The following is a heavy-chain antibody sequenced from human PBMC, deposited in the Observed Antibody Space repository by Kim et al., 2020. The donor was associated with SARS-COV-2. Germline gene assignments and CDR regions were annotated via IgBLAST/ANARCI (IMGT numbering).Heavy chain of an antibody. J-gene: IGHJ4*02. V-gene: IGHV3-23*01. CDR2: INASGGDT. Sequence: GGSLRLSCAASGFTLSSDALSWVRQAPGKGLEWVAGINASGGDTYYAHSVQGRFTTSRDNSKNALKMEMNSMRAEDTALYYCAKVTTITAPFYDYWGQGPLVTVSS. CDR1: GFTLSSDA. CDR3: AKVTTITAPFYDY. D-gene: IGHD4-4*01.